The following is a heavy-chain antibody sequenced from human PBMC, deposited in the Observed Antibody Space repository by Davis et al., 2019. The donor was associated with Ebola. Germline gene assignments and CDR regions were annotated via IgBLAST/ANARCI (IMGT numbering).Heavy chain of an antibody. J-gene: IGHJ4*02. CDR2: INHSGST. CDR1: GGSFSGYY. V-gene: IGHV4-34*01. CDR3: ARGEDCSSTSCGCDY. Sequence: PSETLSLTCAVYGGSFSGYYWSWIRQPPGKGLEWIGEINHSGSTNYNPSLKSRVTISVDTSKNQFSLKLSSVTAADTAVYYCARGEDCSSTSCGCDYWGQGTLVTVSS. D-gene: IGHD2-2*01.